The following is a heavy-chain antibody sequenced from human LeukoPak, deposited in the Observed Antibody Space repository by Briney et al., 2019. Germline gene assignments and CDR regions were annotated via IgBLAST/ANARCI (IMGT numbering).Heavy chain of an antibody. CDR3: ARSYRSAWYYFDY. Sequence: PGGSLRLSCAASGFTFSSYWMSWVRQAPGKGLEWVANIKQDGSEKYYVDSVKGRFTISRDNSKNTLYLQMNSLRAEDTAVYYCARSYRSAWYYFDYWGQGTLVTVSS. D-gene: IGHD6-19*01. V-gene: IGHV3-7*01. CDR2: IKQDGSEK. J-gene: IGHJ4*02. CDR1: GFTFSSYW.